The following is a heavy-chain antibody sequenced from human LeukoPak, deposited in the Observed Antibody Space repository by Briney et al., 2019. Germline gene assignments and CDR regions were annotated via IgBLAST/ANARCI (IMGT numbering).Heavy chain of an antibody. CDR1: GYTFNAYY. CDR3: ARDRDSYGDYYFFYMDV. D-gene: IGHD5-18*01. V-gene: IGHV1-2*02. Sequence: GASVKVSCKASGYTFNAYYIHWVRQTPGQGLEWMGWINPHSGGTNSTQKFQDRVTMTRDTSISTVYMELSRLRSDDTAVYYCARDRDSYGDYYFFYMDVWGKGTTVAVSS. CDR2: INPHSGGT. J-gene: IGHJ6*03.